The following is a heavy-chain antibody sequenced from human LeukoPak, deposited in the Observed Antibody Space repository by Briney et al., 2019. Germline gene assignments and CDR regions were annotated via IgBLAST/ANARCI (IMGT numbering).Heavy chain of an antibody. D-gene: IGHD2-2*01. Sequence: GGSLRLSCAASGFTFSSYVMSWVRQAPGKGLEWVSAISGSGGSTYYADSVKGRFTISRDNSKNTLYLQMNSLRAEDTAVYYCAKDLRRTSYHHDFDYWGQGTLVTVSS. CDR2: ISGSGGST. V-gene: IGHV3-23*01. CDR3: AKDLRRTSYHHDFDY. CDR1: GFTFSSYV. J-gene: IGHJ4*02.